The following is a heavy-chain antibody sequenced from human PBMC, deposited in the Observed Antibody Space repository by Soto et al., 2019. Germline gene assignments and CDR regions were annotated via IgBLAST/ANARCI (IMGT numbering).Heavy chain of an antibody. V-gene: IGHV3-23*01. CDR3: AKRRGAGGHFDY. Sequence: DVQLLESGGGLVQPEGSLRLSCAASGFTFSSYAMGWVRQGPGKGLEWVAVVSFGGSTHYADSVRGRFTISRDNSKNTLSLQMNSLTAEDTAVYFCAKRRGAGGHFDYWGQGALVTVSS. D-gene: IGHD2-15*01. CDR2: VSFGGST. J-gene: IGHJ4*02. CDR1: GFTFSSYA.